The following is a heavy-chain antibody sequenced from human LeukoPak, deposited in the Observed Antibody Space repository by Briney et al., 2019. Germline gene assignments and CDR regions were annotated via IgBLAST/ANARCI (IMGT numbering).Heavy chain of an antibody. D-gene: IGHD1-26*01. CDR1: GGSFSGYY. Sequence: PSETLSLTCAVYGGSFSGYYWSWIRQPPGKGLDWIGEINHSGSTNYNPSLKSRVTISVDTSKNQFSLKLTSVTDADTAIYYCARRITIVGAKGSFDIWGQGTMVTVSS. J-gene: IGHJ3*02. CDR3: ARRITIVGAKGSFDI. CDR2: INHSGST. V-gene: IGHV4-34*01.